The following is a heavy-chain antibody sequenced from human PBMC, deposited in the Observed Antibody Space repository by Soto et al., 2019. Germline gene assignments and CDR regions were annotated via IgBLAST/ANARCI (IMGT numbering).Heavy chain of an antibody. CDR2: LHGDGST. V-gene: IGHV3-53*04. CDR1: GVTVSSND. J-gene: IGHJ4*02. D-gene: IGHD4-17*01. CDR3: ARDFRPPYGVRYFDY. Sequence: GGSLRLSCVASGVTVSSNDMSWVRQAPGKGREWISGLHGDGSTSYADSVKSRFTISRHNSKNTLYLLMNSLRAEDTAVYYCARDFRPPYGVRYFDYWGQGTLVTVSS.